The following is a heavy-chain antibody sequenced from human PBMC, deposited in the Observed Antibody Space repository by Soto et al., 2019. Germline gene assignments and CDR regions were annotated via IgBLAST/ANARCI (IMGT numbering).Heavy chain of an antibody. D-gene: IGHD2-2*01. CDR3: AKDLIDIVVVPAARRNYYYYYYMDV. CDR2: ISWNSGSI. Sequence: EVQLVESGGGLVQPGRSLRLSCAASGFTFDDYAMHWVRQAPGKGLEWVSGISWNSGSIGYADSVKGRFTISSDNAKKSLYLQMNSLRAEDTALYYCAKDLIDIVVVPAARRNYYYYYYMDVWVKGTTVTVSS. V-gene: IGHV3-9*01. J-gene: IGHJ6*03. CDR1: GFTFDDYA.